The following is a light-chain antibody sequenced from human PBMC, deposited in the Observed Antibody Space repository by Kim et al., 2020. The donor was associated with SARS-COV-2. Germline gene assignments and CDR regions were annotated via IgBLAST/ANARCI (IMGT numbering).Light chain of an antibody. CDR3: PVWHSTTTV. J-gene: IGLJ2*01. CDR2: QDT. Sequence: SYELTQPPSVSVSPGQTASITCSGDRLGDKYACWYQQKPGQSPVVVIYQDTKRPSGIPERFSGSNSGNTATLTISGTQAMYEADYYCPVWHSTTTVFGGG. V-gene: IGLV3-1*01. CDR1: RLGDKY.